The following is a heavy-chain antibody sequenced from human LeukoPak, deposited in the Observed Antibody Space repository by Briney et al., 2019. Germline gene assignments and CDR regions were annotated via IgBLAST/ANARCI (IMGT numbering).Heavy chain of an antibody. V-gene: IGHV1-2*06. CDR2: INPNSGGT. Sequence: GASVKVSCKASGYTFTGYYMHWVRQAPGQGLEWMGRINPNSGGTNYAQKFQGRVTITTDESTSTAYMELSSLRSEDTAVYYCARDPGDYYGSGSYAFDIWGQGTMVTVSS. CDR1: GYTFTGYY. D-gene: IGHD3-10*01. J-gene: IGHJ3*02. CDR3: ARDPGDYYGSGSYAFDI.